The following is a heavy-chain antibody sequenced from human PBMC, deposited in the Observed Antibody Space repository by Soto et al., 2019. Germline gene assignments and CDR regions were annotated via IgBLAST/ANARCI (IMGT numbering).Heavy chain of an antibody. CDR2: IRSKAYGGTT. CDR1: GFTFGDYA. J-gene: IGHJ4*02. V-gene: IGHV3-49*03. D-gene: IGHD3-22*01. Sequence: HPGGSLRLSCTASGFTFGDYARSWFRQAPGKGLEWVGFIRSKAYGGTTEYAASVKGRFTISRDDSKSIAYLQMNSLKTEDTAVYYCTRTDYYYDSSGYYLFDYWGQGTLVTVSS. CDR3: TRTDYYYDSSGYYLFDY.